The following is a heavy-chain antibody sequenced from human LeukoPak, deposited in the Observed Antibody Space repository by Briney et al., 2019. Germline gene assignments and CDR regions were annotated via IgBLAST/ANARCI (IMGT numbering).Heavy chain of an antibody. D-gene: IGHD6-19*01. CDR2: ISSSSSYI. V-gene: IGHV3-21*01. J-gene: IGHJ4*02. CDR1: GFTFSSYG. CDR3: ASSVAGSFDY. Sequence: GGSLRLSCAASGFTFSSYGMHWVRQAPGKGLEWVSSISSSSSYIYYADSVKGRFTISRDNAKNSLYLQMNSLRAEDTAVYYCASSVAGSFDYWGQGTLVTVSS.